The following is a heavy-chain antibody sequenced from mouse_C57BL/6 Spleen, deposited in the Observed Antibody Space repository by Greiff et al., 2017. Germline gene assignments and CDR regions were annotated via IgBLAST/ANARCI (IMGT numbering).Heavy chain of an antibody. CDR1: GFNIRNTY. J-gene: IGHJ1*03. CDR3: ATYDYDDWYFDV. Sequence: EVQLQQSVAELVRPGASVKLSCTASGFNIRNTYMHWVKQRPEQGLEWIGRIGPPNGHTKYDPKFQGKATITADTSSNTAYLQLSGLTSEDTAIYYCATYDYDDWYFDVGGTGTTVTVSS. V-gene: IGHV14-3*01. CDR2: IGPPNGHT. D-gene: IGHD2-4*01.